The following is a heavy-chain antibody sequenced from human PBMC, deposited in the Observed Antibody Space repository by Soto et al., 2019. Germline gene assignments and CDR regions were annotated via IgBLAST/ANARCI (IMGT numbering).Heavy chain of an antibody. CDR2: IGGSGGST. CDR1: GFTFSRYA. CDR3: AKVRYDDYHSSGYYHYYYY. D-gene: IGHD3-22*01. Sequence: GGSLRLSCAASGFTFSRYAMSWVRQAPGKGLEWVSTIGGSGGSTYYADSVKGRFTVSRDNSKNTLYLQMNSLRAEDTAMYFCAKVRYDDYHSSGYYHYYYYWAQGTLVTVSS. V-gene: IGHV3-23*01. J-gene: IGHJ4*02.